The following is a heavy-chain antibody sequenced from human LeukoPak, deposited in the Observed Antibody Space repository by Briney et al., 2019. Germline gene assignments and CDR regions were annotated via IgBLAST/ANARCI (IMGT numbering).Heavy chain of an antibody. J-gene: IGHJ4*02. CDR3: AYGDYGYYFDY. CDR1: GGSISSYY. CDR2: IYYSGST. V-gene: IGHV4-59*01. D-gene: IGHD4-17*01. Sequence: QASETLSLTCTVSGGSISSYYWSWIRQPPGKGLEWIGYIYYSGSTNYNPSLKSRVTISVDTSKNQFSLKLSSVTAADTAVYYCAYGDYGYYFDYWGQGTLVTVSS.